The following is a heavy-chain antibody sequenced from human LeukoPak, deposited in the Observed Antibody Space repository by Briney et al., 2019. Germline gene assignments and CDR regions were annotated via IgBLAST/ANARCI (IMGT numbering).Heavy chain of an antibody. CDR3: ARLAAISGSDYPDD. Sequence: SETLSLTCTVSGVSISSYYWSWIRQPPGKGLERIGYIFYSGNTIYNPSLRSRVTISADTSKNHFSLRLRSVTAADTAVYYCARLAAISGSDYPDDWGQGTLVTVSS. V-gene: IGHV4-59*08. J-gene: IGHJ4*02. D-gene: IGHD1-26*01. CDR1: GVSISSYY. CDR2: IFYSGNT.